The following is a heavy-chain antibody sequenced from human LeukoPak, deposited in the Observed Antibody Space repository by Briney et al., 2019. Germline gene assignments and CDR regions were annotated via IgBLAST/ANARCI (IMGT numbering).Heavy chain of an antibody. J-gene: IGHJ4*02. CDR1: GFTFTTHA. CDR2: ISSRGGST. Sequence: PGGSLRLSCAASGFTFTTHAMNWVRQAPGKGLEWVSVISSRGGSTYYADSVKGRFTISRDNSKNTLYLQMNSLRVEDTAVYNCARDWGSGWYFDYWGQGTLVTVSS. V-gene: IGHV3-23*01. CDR3: ARDWGSGWYFDY. D-gene: IGHD6-19*01.